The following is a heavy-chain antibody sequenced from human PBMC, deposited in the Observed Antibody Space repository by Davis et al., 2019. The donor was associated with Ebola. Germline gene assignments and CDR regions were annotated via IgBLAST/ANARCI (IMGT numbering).Heavy chain of an antibody. V-gene: IGHV3-11*01. D-gene: IGHD6-6*01. J-gene: IGHJ2*01. CDR3: AKGGDKYSSSPEHFDL. Sequence: PGGSLRLSCAASGFTFSDYYMSWIRQAPGKGLEWVSYISSSGSTIFYADSVTGRFTVSRDNSNNTLHLQMNSLRADDTAVYYCAKGGDKYSSSPEHFDLWGRGTLVTVSS. CDR1: GFTFSDYY. CDR2: ISSSGSTI.